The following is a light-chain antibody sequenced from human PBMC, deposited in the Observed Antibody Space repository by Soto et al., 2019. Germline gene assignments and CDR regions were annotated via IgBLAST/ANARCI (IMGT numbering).Light chain of an antibody. V-gene: IGLV2-14*01. J-gene: IGLJ3*02. CDR3: SSYTTSSTHWV. CDR2: EVS. CDR1: SSDVGGYNY. Sequence: QSVLTQPASVSGSPGQSITISCTGTSSDVGGYNYVSWYQQHPGKAPKLMIYEVSNRPSGFSNCFSGSKSGNTASLTISGLQAEDEADYYCSSYTTSSTHWVFGGGTKLTVL.